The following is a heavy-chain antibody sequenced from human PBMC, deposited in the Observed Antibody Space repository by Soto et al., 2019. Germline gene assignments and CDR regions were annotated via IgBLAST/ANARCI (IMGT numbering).Heavy chain of an antibody. V-gene: IGHV4-31*03. CDR2: IYYSGRT. Sequence: QVQLQESGPGLVKPSQTLSLTCTVSGGSISSGGYYWSWIRQHPGKGLEWVGYIYYSGRTYYTPSLTTRVTISVDTSQNQFSLQLRSVTAADTAVYYCARDSPRIVRVDFNWFDPWGQGTLVTVSS. CDR3: ARDSPRIVRVDFNWFDP. D-gene: IGHD3-10*01. CDR1: GGSISSGGYY. J-gene: IGHJ5*02.